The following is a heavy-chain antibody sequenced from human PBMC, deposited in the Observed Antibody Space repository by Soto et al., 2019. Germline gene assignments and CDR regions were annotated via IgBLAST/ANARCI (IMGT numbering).Heavy chain of an antibody. D-gene: IGHD4-17*01. CDR1: GGSISSYY. V-gene: IGHV4-59*01. J-gene: IGHJ3*02. CDR3: ARNYGVDDAFDI. Sequence: PSETLSLTCDVSGGSISSYYWSWIRQPPGKGLEWIGYIYYSGSTNYNPSLKSRVTISVDTSKNQFSLKLSSVTAADTAVYYCARNYGVDDAFDIWGQGTMVTVSS. CDR2: IYYSGST.